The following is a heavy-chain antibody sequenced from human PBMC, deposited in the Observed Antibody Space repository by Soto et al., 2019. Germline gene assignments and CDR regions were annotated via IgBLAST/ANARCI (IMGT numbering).Heavy chain of an antibody. J-gene: IGHJ5*02. CDR2: IYCDDDK. D-gene: IGHD3-10*01. V-gene: IGHV2-5*02. CDR1: GFSLTTRGVG. CDR3: AHIPNYYPYDWFDP. Sequence: QITLKESVPPLVKPTQTLTLTCTFSGFSLTTRGVGVGWIRQPPGKALECLALIYCDDDKRYSPSLQSRLSITKDTSKNQVVLTMTNVDPVDTATYYCAHIPNYYPYDWFDPWGQGTLVSVSS.